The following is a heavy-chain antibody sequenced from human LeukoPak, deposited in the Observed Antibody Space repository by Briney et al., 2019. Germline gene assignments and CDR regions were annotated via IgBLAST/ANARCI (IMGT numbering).Heavy chain of an antibody. J-gene: IGHJ4*02. D-gene: IGHD4-17*01. CDR3: ASTVYGGYNVYYFNY. CDR1: GGSISSNNYF. CDR2: IFYTGTT. V-gene: IGHV4-39*07. Sequence: SETLSLTCTVSGGSISSNNYFWGWIRQPPGKGLEWIGSIFYTGTTYYNPSLKSPVTMSVDTSKNQFSLKLSSVIAADTAVYFCASTVYGGYNVYYFNYWGQGTLVTVSS.